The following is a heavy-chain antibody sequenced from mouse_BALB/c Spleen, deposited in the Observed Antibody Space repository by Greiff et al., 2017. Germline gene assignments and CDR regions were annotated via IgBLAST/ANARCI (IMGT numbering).Heavy chain of an antibody. J-gene: IGHJ2*01. Sequence: EVQLVESGGGLVQPGGSLKLSCAASGFTFSSYGMSWVRQTPDKRLELVATINSNGGSTYYPDSVKGRFTISRDNAKNTLYLQMSSLKSEDTAMYYCARGTGNFDYWGQGTTLTVSS. CDR1: GFTFSSYG. CDR2: INSNGGST. V-gene: IGHV5-6-3*01. D-gene: IGHD4-1*01. CDR3: ARGTGNFDY.